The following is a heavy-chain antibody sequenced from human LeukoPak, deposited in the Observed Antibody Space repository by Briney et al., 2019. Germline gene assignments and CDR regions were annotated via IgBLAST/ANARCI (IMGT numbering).Heavy chain of an antibody. CDR3: MTTVTTKSPAAY. CDR2: IYPGDSDT. CDR1: GYSFTSYG. V-gene: IGHV5-51*01. J-gene: IGHJ4*02. D-gene: IGHD4-11*01. Sequence: GESLKISCKGSGYSFTSYGIGWVRQMPGKGLEWMGIIYPGDSDTRYSPSFQGQVTISADKSISNAYLQWSSLKASDTAMYYCMTTVTTKSPAAYWGQGTLVTVSS.